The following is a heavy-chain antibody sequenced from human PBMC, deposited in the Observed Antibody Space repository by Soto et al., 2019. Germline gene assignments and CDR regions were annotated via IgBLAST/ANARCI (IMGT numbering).Heavy chain of an antibody. D-gene: IGHD3-9*01. V-gene: IGHV3-23*01. CDR2: ISGPGDRT. Sequence: GGSLRLSCAASGFVFNTYAMTWVRQPAGKGLEWVSSISGPGDRTYYAESVRGRFTISRDSSKKTLFLQLDSLRVEDTAVYYCAKDGPYEIWTAHYTGWFAPWGQGTLVTVSS. CDR3: AKDGPYEIWTAHYTGWFAP. J-gene: IGHJ5*02. CDR1: GFVFNTYA.